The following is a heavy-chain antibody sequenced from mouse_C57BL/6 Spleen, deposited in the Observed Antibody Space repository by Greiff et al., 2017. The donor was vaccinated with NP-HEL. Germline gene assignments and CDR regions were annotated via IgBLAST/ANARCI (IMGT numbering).Heavy chain of an antibody. CDR3: ARRRTVVDWYFDV. J-gene: IGHJ1*03. CDR1: GYTFTSYW. D-gene: IGHD1-1*01. V-gene: IGHV1-69*01. Sequence: QVQLQQPGAELVMPGASVKLSCKASGYTFTSYWMHWVKQRPGQGLEWIGEIDPSDSYTNYNQKFKGKSTLTVDKSSSTAYMQLSSLTSEDSAVYYCARRRTVVDWYFDVWGTGTTVTVSS. CDR2: IDPSDSYT.